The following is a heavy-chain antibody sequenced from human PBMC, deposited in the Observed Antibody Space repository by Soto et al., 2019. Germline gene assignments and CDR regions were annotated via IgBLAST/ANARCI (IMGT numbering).Heavy chain of an antibody. J-gene: IGHJ5*02. V-gene: IGHV4-59*01. CDR3: ARSSGLWFGEYNYWFDP. D-gene: IGHD3-10*01. Sequence: PSETLSLTCTVSGGSISSYYWSWIRQPPGKGLEWIGYIYYSGSTNYNPSLKSRVTISVDTSKNQFSLKLSSVTAADTAVYYCARSSGLWFGEYNYWFDPWGQGTLVTVSS. CDR2: IYYSGST. CDR1: GGSISSYY.